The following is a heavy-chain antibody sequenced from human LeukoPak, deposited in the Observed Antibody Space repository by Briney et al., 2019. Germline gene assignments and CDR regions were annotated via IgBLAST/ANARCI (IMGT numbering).Heavy chain of an antibody. V-gene: IGHV4-4*07. CDR1: GGSISSYY. CDR3: ARDDRVGGDYAFDY. Sequence: SETLSLTCTVSGGSISSYYWSWIRQPAGKGLEWIGRIYTSGSTNYNPSLKSRVTMSVDTSKNQFSLKLSSVTAADTAVYYCARDDRVGGDYAFDYWGQGTLVTVSS. CDR2: IYTSGST. J-gene: IGHJ4*02. D-gene: IGHD4-17*01.